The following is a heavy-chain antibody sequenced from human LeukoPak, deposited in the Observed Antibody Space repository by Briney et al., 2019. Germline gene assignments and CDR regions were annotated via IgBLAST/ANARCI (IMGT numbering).Heavy chain of an antibody. CDR2: INHSGST. Sequence: PSETLSLTCAVYGGSFSGYYWSWIRQPPGKGLEWIGEINHSGSTNYNPSLKSRVTISVDTSKNQLSLKLSSVTAADTAVYYCAREANSGSYYWGQGTLVTVSS. CDR3: AREANSGSYY. CDR1: GGSFSGYY. J-gene: IGHJ4*02. D-gene: IGHD1-26*01. V-gene: IGHV4-34*01.